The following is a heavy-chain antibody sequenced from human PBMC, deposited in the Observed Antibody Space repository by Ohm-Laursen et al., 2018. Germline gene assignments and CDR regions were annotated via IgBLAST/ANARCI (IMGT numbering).Heavy chain of an antibody. CDR3: ARLGYCTNGVCYNGFDH. CDR1: GYSISSGYF. Sequence: SETLSLTCAVSGYSISSGYFWGWIRQPPGKGLEWIGTIYHSGSTYYNPSLKSRVTISVDTSKNKFSLKLSSVTAADTAVYYCARLGYCTNGVCYNGFDHWGQGTLVTVSS. J-gene: IGHJ5*02. CDR2: IYHSGST. V-gene: IGHV4-38-2*01. D-gene: IGHD2-8*01.